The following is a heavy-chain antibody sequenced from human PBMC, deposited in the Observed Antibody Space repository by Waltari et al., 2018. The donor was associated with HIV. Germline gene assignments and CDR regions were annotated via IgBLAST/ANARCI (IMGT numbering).Heavy chain of an antibody. CDR2: IYSSGNT. CDR3: AGSRCTGDSCIDVFHI. J-gene: IGHJ3*02. CDR1: GGSMSSHY. V-gene: IGHV4-59*11. Sequence: QVQLQESGPGLVKPSETLSLTCTVSGGSMSSHYWTWMRKPPGQGLEWIGYIYSSGNTNYNPSLESRGTMSVDTSKNQFSLNLNSVTAVDTAVYYCAGSRCTGDSCIDVFHIWGQGTMVTVSS. D-gene: IGHD2-15*01.